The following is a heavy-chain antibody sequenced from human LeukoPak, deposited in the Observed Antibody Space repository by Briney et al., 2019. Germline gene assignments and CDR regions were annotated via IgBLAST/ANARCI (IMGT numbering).Heavy chain of an antibody. CDR2: IYYSGST. Sequence: SETLSLTCTVSGGSISSYYWSWIRQPPGKGLEWIGYIYYSGSTNYNPSLKSRVTISVDTSKNQFSLKLSSVTAADTAVYYCARDTSIAVARPRGFDPWGQGTLLTVSS. CDR1: GGSISSYY. V-gene: IGHV4-59*01. CDR3: ARDTSIAVARPRGFDP. J-gene: IGHJ5*02. D-gene: IGHD6-13*01.